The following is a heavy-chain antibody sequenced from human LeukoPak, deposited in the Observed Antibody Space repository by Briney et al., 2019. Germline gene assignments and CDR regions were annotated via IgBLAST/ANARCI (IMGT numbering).Heavy chain of an antibody. Sequence: GGSLRLSCAASGFTFSDYYMSWIRQAPGKGLEWISYISSSGNTIYYVESVKGRFTISRDNAKNSLYLQMNSLRAEDTAVYYCARRSSYYDSSPIDYWGQGTLVTVSS. CDR1: GFTFSDYY. J-gene: IGHJ4*02. V-gene: IGHV3-11*04. D-gene: IGHD3-22*01. CDR2: ISSSGNTI. CDR3: ARRSSYYDSSPIDY.